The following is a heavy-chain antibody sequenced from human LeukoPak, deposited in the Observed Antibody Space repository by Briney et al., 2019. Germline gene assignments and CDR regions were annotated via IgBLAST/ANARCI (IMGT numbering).Heavy chain of an antibody. V-gene: IGHV3-74*01. D-gene: IGHD2-2*01. CDR3: VSFYETY. CDR2: INSDGSWT. Sequence: GGSLRLSCAASGNYWMHWVRQAPGKGLVWVSHINSDGSWTGYADSVKGRFTISKDNVKNMVYLHMNSLRVDDTAVYYCVSFYETYWGRGTLVTVSS. J-gene: IGHJ4*02. CDR1: GNYW.